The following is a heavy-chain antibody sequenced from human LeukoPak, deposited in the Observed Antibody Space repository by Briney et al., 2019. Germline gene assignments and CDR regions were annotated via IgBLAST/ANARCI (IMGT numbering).Heavy chain of an antibody. D-gene: IGHD5-12*01. V-gene: IGHV1-18*04. Sequence: ASVKVSCKASGYTFTSYGISWVRQAPGQGLEWMGWISAYNGNTNYAQKLQGRATMTTDTSTSTAYMELRSLRSDDTAVYYCARSRRRGIVATISLIDYWGQGTLVTVSS. CDR2: ISAYNGNT. J-gene: IGHJ4*02. CDR3: ARSRRRGIVATISLIDY. CDR1: GYTFTSYG.